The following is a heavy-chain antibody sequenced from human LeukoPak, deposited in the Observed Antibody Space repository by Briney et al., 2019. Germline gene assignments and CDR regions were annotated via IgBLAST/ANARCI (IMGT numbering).Heavy chain of an antibody. CDR1: GFTFFRFS. CDR2: ISYDGTNK. J-gene: IGHJ6*02. V-gene: IGHV3-30*04. CDR3: ARARPWDSSRSYYFGMDV. D-gene: IGHD3-22*01. Sequence: PGGSLRLSCAASGFTFFRFSMHWVRQAPGKGLEWVAVISYDGTNKYYADSVKGRFTISRDNSKNTLYLQMNSLRDEDTAVYYCARARPWDSSRSYYFGMDVWGHGTTVTVSS.